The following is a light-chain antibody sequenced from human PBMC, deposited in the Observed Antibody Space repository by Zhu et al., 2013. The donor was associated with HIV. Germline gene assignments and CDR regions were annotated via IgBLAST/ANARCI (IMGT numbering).Light chain of an antibody. V-gene: IGKV3-15*01. CDR3: QQYNSWPRT. CDR2: AAS. CDR1: QSLNTN. J-gene: IGKJ1*01. Sequence: EVVLTQSPATLSVSPGETATLSCRASQSLNTNLAWYQQKRGQPPRLLIYAASTRASDIPARFSGRGSGTDFTLTISSLQSEDFAVFCQQYNSWPRTFGQGTKVEI.